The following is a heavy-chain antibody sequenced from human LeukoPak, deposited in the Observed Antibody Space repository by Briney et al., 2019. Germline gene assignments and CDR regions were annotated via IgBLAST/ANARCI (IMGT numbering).Heavy chain of an antibody. J-gene: IGHJ4*02. Sequence: ASVKVSCKASGYTFTGYYMHWVRQAPGQGLEWMGWINPSSGGTNYAQKFQGRVTMTRDTSISTAYMELSRLRSDDTAVYYCARGGTSSITGLDYWGQGTLVTVSS. CDR3: ARGGTSSITGLDY. D-gene: IGHD1-20*01. CDR2: INPSSGGT. V-gene: IGHV1-2*02. CDR1: GYTFTGYY.